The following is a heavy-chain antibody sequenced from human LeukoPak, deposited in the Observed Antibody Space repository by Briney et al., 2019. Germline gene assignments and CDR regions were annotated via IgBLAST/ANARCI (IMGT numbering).Heavy chain of an antibody. CDR2: INSDGSST. J-gene: IGHJ4*02. Sequence: GGSLRLSCAASGFTFSSYWMHWVRHAPGKGLVWVSHINSDGSSTSYADSVKGRFTISRDNAKNTLYLQMNSLRAEDTAVYYCARDHYGDYDYWGQGTLVTVSS. CDR1: GFTFSSYW. V-gene: IGHV3-74*01. CDR3: ARDHYGDYDY. D-gene: IGHD4-17*01.